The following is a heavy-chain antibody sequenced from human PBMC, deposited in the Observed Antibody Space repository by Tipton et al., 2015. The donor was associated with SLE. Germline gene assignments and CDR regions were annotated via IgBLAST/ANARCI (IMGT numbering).Heavy chain of an antibody. J-gene: IGHJ4*02. Sequence: TLSLTCAVYGGSFSGYYWSWIRQPPGKGLEWIGEINHSGSTNYSPSLKSRVTISVDTSKNQFSLKLGSVTAADTAVYYCARLFVGSKLGYFDYWGQGTLVTVSS. CDR3: ARLFVGSKLGYFDY. V-gene: IGHV4-34*01. CDR2: INHSGST. CDR1: GGSFSGYY. D-gene: IGHD3-10*02.